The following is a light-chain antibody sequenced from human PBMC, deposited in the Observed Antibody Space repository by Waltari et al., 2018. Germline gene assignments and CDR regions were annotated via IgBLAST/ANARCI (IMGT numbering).Light chain of an antibody. CDR1: DIGSKS. V-gene: IGLV3-21*04. J-gene: IGLJ3*02. CDR2: YNS. CDR3: QVWDSSGDHPGVYWV. Sequence: SYPLTQPPSVSVAPGKTARITCGGNDIGSKSVHWYQQKPGQAPVLVIYYNSDRPSGSPERFSGSNSGNTATLTISRVEAGDEADYYCQVWDSSGDHPGVYWVFGGGTKLTVL.